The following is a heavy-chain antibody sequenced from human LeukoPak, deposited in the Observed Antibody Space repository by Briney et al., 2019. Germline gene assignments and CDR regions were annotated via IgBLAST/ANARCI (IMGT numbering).Heavy chain of an antibody. D-gene: IGHD3-22*01. CDR2: IYYSGST. CDR3: AREYHYYDTRGYYYFDY. V-gene: IGHV4-28*03. Sequence: SETLSLTCAVSGGSITSSNWWGWIRQPPGKGLEWIGYIYYSGSTNYNPSLKSRVTMSLDTSRNQFSLKLSSVTAADTAVYYCAREYHYYDTRGYYYFDYWGQGTLVTVSS. CDR1: GGSITSSNW. J-gene: IGHJ4*02.